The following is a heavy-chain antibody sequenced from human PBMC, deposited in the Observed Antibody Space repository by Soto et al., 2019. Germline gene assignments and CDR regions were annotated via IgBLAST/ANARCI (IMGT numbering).Heavy chain of an antibody. J-gene: IGHJ4*02. Sequence: GGSLRLSCGASGFTFSSYAMSWVRQAPGKGLEWVSAISGSGGSTYYADSVKGRFTISRDNSKNTLYLQMNSLRAEDTAVYYCANLVVPAAMGVPFDYWGQGTLVTVSS. CDR3: ANLVVPAAMGVPFDY. CDR1: GFTFSSYA. V-gene: IGHV3-23*01. CDR2: ISGSGGST. D-gene: IGHD2-2*01.